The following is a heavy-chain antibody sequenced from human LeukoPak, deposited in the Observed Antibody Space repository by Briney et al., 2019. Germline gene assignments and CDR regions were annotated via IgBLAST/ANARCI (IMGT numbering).Heavy chain of an antibody. CDR2: IGAYNGNT. CDR3: ARDNSVGDTAWWFDP. Sequence: ASVKVSCKASGYTFTSYGISWVRQAPGQGLEWMGWIGAYNGNTNYAQKLQGRVTMTRDMSTSTDYMELISLRSEDTAVYYCARDNSVGDTAWWFDPWGQGTLVTVSS. CDR1: GYTFTSYG. J-gene: IGHJ5*02. V-gene: IGHV1-18*01. D-gene: IGHD1-26*01.